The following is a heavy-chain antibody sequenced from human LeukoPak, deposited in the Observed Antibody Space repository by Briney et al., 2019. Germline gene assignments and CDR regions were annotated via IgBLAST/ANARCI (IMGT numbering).Heavy chain of an antibody. CDR3: AKGGCSSTTCLVDY. D-gene: IGHD2-2*01. CDR1: GFTFSSYA. Sequence: GGSLRLSCAASGFTFSSYAMFWVRQAPGKGLEWVSAISGSDVSTYYADSVKGRFTISRDNSKSTLYLQMHSLRAEDTVIYYCAKGGCSSTTCLVDYWGQGTLVPVSS. CDR2: ISGSDVST. J-gene: IGHJ4*02. V-gene: IGHV3-23*01.